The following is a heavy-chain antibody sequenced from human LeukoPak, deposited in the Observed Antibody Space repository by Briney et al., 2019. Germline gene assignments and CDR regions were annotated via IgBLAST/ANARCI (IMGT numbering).Heavy chain of an antibody. CDR3: ARDFLEAEGQTEDYFDY. D-gene: IGHD1-14*01. Sequence: GGSLRLSCAVSGITLSNYGMSWVRQAPGEGLEWVAGISDSGGRTNYADSVKGRFTISRDNPKNTLYLQMNSLRAEDTAVYYCARDFLEAEGQTEDYFDYWGQGTLVTVSS. CDR1: GITLSNYG. J-gene: IGHJ4*02. V-gene: IGHV3-23*01. CDR2: ISDSGGRT.